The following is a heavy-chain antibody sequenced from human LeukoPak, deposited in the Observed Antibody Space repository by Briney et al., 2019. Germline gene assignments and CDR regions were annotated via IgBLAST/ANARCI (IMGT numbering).Heavy chain of an antibody. CDR3: AKDPGGSSGYPDAFDI. J-gene: IGHJ3*02. Sequence: QPGGSLRLACAASGFTFSSYEMNWVRQAPGKGLEWISYSSSSGYTTQYADSVKGRFTISRDNAKNSLYLQMNSLRAEDTAVYYCAKDPGGSSGYPDAFDIWGQGTMVTVSS. CDR2: SSSSGYTT. D-gene: IGHD3-22*01. V-gene: IGHV3-48*03. CDR1: GFTFSSYE.